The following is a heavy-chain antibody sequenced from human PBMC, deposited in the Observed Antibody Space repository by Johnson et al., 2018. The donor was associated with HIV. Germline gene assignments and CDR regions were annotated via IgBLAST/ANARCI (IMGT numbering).Heavy chain of an antibody. J-gene: IGHJ3*02. CDR2: INWNGGSP. V-gene: IGHV3-20*04. D-gene: IGHD2-8*01. CDR1: TFTFDDYG. Sequence: VQLVESGGGVVQPGRSLRLSCAASTFTFDDYGMTWVRQAPGKGLEWVSAINWNGGSPGYADSVRGRFTISRDNAKRSLYLQMSSLRAEDTAVYYCARDRGYCTNGVCYYDAFDIWGQGTMVTVSA. CDR3: ARDRGYCTNGVCYYDAFDI.